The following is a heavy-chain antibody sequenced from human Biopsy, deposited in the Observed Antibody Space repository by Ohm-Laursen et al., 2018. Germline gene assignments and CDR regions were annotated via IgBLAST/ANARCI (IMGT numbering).Heavy chain of an antibody. D-gene: IGHD5-18*01. CDR3: AKARTLDTAIDFDY. Sequence: SETLSRTCIVSGDSISNSYWTWIRQPAGKGLEWIGRFYSSGSSSYNPSLKSRVTMSIDASMNQFSLKLTSVTAADTAVYYCAKARTLDTAIDFDYWGQGTLVTVSS. CDR1: GDSISNSY. J-gene: IGHJ4*02. V-gene: IGHV4-4*07. CDR2: FYSSGSS.